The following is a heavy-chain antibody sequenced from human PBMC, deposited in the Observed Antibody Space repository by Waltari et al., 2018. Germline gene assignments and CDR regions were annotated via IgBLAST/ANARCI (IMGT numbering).Heavy chain of an antibody. CDR3: ARGPGEFLPIDF. D-gene: IGHD7-27*01. CDR2: IYSGGNT. CDR1: GFTVSTNY. Sequence: EVQLVESGGGLFQPGGSLRLSCAASGFTVSTNYMSWVRPAPGKGLGWCSVIYSGGNTYSADSVKGRFTISRDNSKNTLYLQMNSLRAEDTAVYYCARGPGEFLPIDFWGQGTLVTVSS. J-gene: IGHJ4*02. V-gene: IGHV3-53*01.